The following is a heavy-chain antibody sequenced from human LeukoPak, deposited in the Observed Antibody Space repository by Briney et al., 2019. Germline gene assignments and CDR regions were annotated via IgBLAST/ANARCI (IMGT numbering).Heavy chain of an antibody. CDR3: AKDVPVGRGGWFAFDY. Sequence: GGSLRLSCAASGFTFSSCAMSWVRQAPGKGLEWVSAVSGSGGSTYYADSVKGRFTISRDNSKNTLYLQMNSLRAEDTAVYYCAKDVPVGRGGWFAFDYWGQGTLVTVSS. J-gene: IGHJ4*02. D-gene: IGHD6-19*01. V-gene: IGHV3-23*01. CDR1: GFTFSSCA. CDR2: VSGSGGST.